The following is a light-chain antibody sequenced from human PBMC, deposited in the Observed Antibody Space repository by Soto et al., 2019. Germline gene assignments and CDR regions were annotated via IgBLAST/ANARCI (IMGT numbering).Light chain of an antibody. CDR1: SSNIGAGYD. CDR3: QSYDSSPSGSRV. J-gene: IGLJ2*01. V-gene: IGLV1-40*01. Sequence: QSVLTQPPSVSGDPGQRVTISCTGSSSNIGAGYDVHWYQQLPGRSPKLLIYANSNRPSGVPDRFSGSKSGTSASLAITGLQAEDEADYYCQSYDSSPSGSRVFGGGTKLTVL. CDR2: ANS.